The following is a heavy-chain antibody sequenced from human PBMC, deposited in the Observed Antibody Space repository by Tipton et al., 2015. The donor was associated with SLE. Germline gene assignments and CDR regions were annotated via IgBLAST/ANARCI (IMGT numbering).Heavy chain of an antibody. CDR2: IQFDGRNE. D-gene: IGHD2-15*01. V-gene: IGHV3-30*02. J-gene: IGHJ4*02. Sequence: SLRLSCAASGFTLRSYGIHWVRQAPGKGLEWVAFIQFDGRNEYYADSVKGRFTISRDNSKNTLYLQMNSLRPEDTAAYYCAKWGTDGGSVGYWGQGTLVTVSS. CDR1: GFTLRSYG. CDR3: AKWGTDGGSVGY.